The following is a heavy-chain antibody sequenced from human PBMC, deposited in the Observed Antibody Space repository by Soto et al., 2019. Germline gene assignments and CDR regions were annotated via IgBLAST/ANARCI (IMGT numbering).Heavy chain of an antibody. J-gene: IGHJ6*02. V-gene: IGHV1-69*01. Sequence: QVQLVQSGAEVKKPGSSVKVSCKASGGTFGSYAISWVRQAPGQGLEWMGGIIPIPGTANYAPKFQGRVTIAADESTSTAYRELSSLRSEDTAVYYCTRSQGSSTSLEIYYYYYYGMDVWGQGTTVTVSS. CDR3: TRSQGSSTSLEIYYYYYYGMDV. CDR2: IIPIPGTA. D-gene: IGHD2-2*01. CDR1: GGTFGSYA.